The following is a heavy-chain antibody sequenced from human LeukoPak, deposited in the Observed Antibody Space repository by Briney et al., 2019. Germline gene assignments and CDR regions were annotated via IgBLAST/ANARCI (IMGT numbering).Heavy chain of an antibody. J-gene: IGHJ4*02. V-gene: IGHV3-11*01. CDR3: AGEGGYYHLDY. D-gene: IGHD3-22*01. CDR2: ISSTVSTT. Sequence: PGGSLRLSCAASGFTFNNYYMSWIRQAPGKGLEWISYISSTVSTTYYADSVKGRFTISRDNAKNSLYLQMNSLRAGDTAVYYCAGEGGYYHLDYWGQGTLVTVSS. CDR1: GFTFNNYY.